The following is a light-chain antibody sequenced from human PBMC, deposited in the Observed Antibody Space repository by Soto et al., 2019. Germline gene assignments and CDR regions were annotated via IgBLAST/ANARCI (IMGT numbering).Light chain of an antibody. CDR2: AAS. CDR1: QSINTF. V-gene: IGKV1-39*01. CDR3: QQSYSIPWT. J-gene: IGKJ1*01. Sequence: DIQMTQSPSSLSASVGDRVTIACRASQSINTFLNWYEVKPGKAPKLLIYAASSLQSGVASRFSGSGSGTDFTLTISSLQPEDFATYYCQQSYSIPWTFGQGTKVEIK.